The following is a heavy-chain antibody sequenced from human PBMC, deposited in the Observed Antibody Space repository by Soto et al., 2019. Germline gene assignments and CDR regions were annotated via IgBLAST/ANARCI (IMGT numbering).Heavy chain of an antibody. V-gene: IGHV4-39*01. J-gene: IGHJ4*02. Sequence: ASETLSLTCTVSGGSISSSSYYWGWIRQPPGKGLEWIGSIYYSGSTYYNPSLKSRVTISVDTSKNQFSLKLSSVTAADTAVYYCARRPRLLVILDYWGQGTLVTVSS. CDR2: IYYSGST. CDR3: ARRPRLLVILDY. CDR1: GGSISSSSYY. D-gene: IGHD2-15*01.